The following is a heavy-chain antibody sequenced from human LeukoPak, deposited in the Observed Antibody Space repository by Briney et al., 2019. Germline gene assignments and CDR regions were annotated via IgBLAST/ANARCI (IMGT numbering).Heavy chain of an antibody. J-gene: IGHJ6*02. CDR3: ARDRVTMVRGVIPYYYGMDV. V-gene: IGHV3-7*01. D-gene: IGHD3-10*01. CDR2: IKQDGSEK. CDR1: GFTFSSYW. Sequence: PGGSLRLSCAASGFTFSSYWMSWVRQAPGKGLEWVANIKQDGSEKYYVDSVKGRFTISRDNAKNSLYLQMNSLRAEDTAVYYCARDRVTMVRGVIPYYYGMDVWGQGTTVTVSS.